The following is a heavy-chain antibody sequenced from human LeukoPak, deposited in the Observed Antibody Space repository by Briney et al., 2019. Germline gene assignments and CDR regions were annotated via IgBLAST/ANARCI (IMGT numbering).Heavy chain of an antibody. CDR1: GDSINTGSHF. CDR2: LISSGNRATT. V-gene: IGHV4-31*03. Sequence: SQTLSLTCSVSGDSINTGSHFWSWVRQPPGKGLEWIGRLISSGNRATTNYNPSLKSRVVISVDTSKNHFSLNLNSVTAADTAVYFCARDWWGLEYWGQGILVTVSP. D-gene: IGHD2-21*02. CDR3: ARDWWGLEY. J-gene: IGHJ4*02.